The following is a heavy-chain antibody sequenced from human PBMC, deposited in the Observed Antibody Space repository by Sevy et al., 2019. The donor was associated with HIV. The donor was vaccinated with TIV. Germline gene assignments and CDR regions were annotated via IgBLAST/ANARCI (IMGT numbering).Heavy chain of an antibody. CDR1: GFTFSDYL. J-gene: IGHJ6*02. CDR3: ASLYFYGMDV. V-gene: IGHV3-11*01. CDR2: ISSSGRTT. Sequence: GGSLRLSCAASGFTFSDYLMTWIRQAPGKGLEWVSYISSSGRTTYYADAVEGRFTISRDNTKNSLYLLMNSLRAEDTAVYYCASLYFYGMDVWGQGTTVTVSS.